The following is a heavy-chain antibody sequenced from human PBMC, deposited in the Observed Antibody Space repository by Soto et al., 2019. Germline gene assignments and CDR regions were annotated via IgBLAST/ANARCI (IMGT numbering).Heavy chain of an antibody. J-gene: IGHJ4*02. D-gene: IGHD2-2*01. Sequence: LRLSCAASGFTFSSYAMSWVRQAPGKGLEWVSAISGSGGSTYYADSVKGRFTISRDNSKNTLYLQMNSLRAEDTAVYYCAKYLLNIVVVPATEIDYWGQGTLVTVSS. CDR1: GFTFSSYA. CDR2: ISGSGGST. CDR3: AKYLLNIVVVPATEIDY. V-gene: IGHV3-23*01.